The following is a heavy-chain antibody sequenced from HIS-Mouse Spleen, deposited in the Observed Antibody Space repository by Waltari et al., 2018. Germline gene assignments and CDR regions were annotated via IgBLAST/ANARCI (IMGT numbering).Heavy chain of an antibody. J-gene: IGHJ2*01. CDR1: AGPIRSSSYY. Sequence: QLQLQESGPGLVKPSETLSLTCTVSAGPIRSSSYYWGWIRQPPGKGLEWIGSIYYSGSTYYNPSLKSRVTISVDTSKNQFSLKLSSVTAADTAVYYCAREIPYSSSWYDWYFDLWGRGTLVTVSS. CDR2: IYYSGST. V-gene: IGHV4-39*07. CDR3: AREIPYSSSWYDWYFDL. D-gene: IGHD6-13*01.